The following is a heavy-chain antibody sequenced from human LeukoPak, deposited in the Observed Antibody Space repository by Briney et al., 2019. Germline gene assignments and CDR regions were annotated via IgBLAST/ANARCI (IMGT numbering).Heavy chain of an antibody. V-gene: IGHV4-31*03. D-gene: IGHD3-22*01. CDR2: IYYSGST. CDR1: GSISSSNFY. J-gene: IGHJ4*02. CDR3: ASSGGINYYDSSGFYLFDY. Sequence: KPSDTLSLTCTVSGSISSSNFYWSWIRQHPGKGLEWIGYIYYSGSTYYNPSLKSRVTISVDTSKNQFSLKLSSVTAADTAVYYCASSGGINYYDSSGFYLFDYWGQGTLVTVSS.